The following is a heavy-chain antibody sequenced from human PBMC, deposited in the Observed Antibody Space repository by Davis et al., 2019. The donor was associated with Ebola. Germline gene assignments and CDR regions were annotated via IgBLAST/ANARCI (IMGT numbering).Heavy chain of an antibody. CDR3: AKDGDFDYGMDV. CDR1: GFTFSSYG. V-gene: IGHV3-30*02. Sequence: GGSLRLSCAASGFTFSSYGMHWVRQAPGKGLEWVANIKQDGSEKYYADSVKGRFTISRDNSKNTLYLQMNSLRAEDTAVYYCAKDGDFDYGMDVWGQGTTVTVSS. CDR2: IKQDGSEK. D-gene: IGHD2-21*01. J-gene: IGHJ6*02.